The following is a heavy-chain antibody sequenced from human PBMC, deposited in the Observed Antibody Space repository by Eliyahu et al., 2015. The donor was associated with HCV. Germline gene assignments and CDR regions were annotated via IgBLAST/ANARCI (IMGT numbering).Heavy chain of an antibody. CDR1: GFTVSTNY. CDR3: ATRLFDPQVI. D-gene: IGHD2-21*01. V-gene: IGHV3-53*01. J-gene: IGHJ4*02. Sequence: VRLVESGGGLIQPGGSLRLSCSASGFTVSTNYMSWVRQAPGKGLEWLSVIYRGDNPFYTDSVKGRFTISRDDSKNTVYFQMNSLRAEDTAVYYCATRLFDPQVIWGQGTLVTVSS. CDR2: IYRGDNP.